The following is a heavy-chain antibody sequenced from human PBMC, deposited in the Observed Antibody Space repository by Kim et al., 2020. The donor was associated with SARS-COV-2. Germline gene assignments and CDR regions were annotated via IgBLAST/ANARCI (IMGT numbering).Heavy chain of an antibody. J-gene: IGHJ4*02. Sequence: SETLSLTCTVSGDSVNGHYWIWVRQPPGKGLEWIGYIHDSGRSDHNPSLKSRVTLSLDTSRNQFSLKLSSVTAADTAIYFCTGHYHYDAWGQGAGVTVSS. D-gene: IGHD3-22*01. CDR3: TGHYHYDA. CDR2: IHDSGRS. V-gene: IGHV4-59*02. CDR1: GDSVNGHY.